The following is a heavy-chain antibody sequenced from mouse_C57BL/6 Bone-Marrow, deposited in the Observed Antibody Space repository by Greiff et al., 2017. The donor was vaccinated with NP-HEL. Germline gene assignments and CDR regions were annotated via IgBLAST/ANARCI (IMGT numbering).Heavy chain of an antibody. V-gene: IGHV1-52*01. D-gene: IGHD3-2*02. CDR2: IDPSDSET. Sequence: QVQLQQPGAELVRPGSSVKLSCKASGYTFTSYWMHWVKQRPIQGLEWIGNIDPSDSETHYNQKFKDKATLTVDKSSSTAYMQLSSLTSEDSAVYYCAGGGSGFPYYAMDYWGQGTPVTVSS. CDR3: AGGGSGFPYYAMDY. J-gene: IGHJ4*01. CDR1: GYTFTSYW.